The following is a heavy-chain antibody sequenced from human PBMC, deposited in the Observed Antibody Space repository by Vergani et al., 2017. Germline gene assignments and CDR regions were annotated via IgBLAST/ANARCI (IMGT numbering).Heavy chain of an antibody. Sequence: EVQLVESGGGLVQPGGSLRLSCAASGFSFSSYDMHWVRQATGKGLEWVSAIGTAGDTYYPGSVKGRFTISRENAKNSLFLQMNSLRADDTAVYFCARDRKYSRGYYSPGPYYYYYYAMDVWGQGTTVTVSS. V-gene: IGHV3-13*01. CDR2: IGTAGDT. D-gene: IGHD6-25*01. CDR3: ARDRKYSRGYYSPGPYYYYYYAMDV. J-gene: IGHJ6*02. CDR1: GFSFSSYD.